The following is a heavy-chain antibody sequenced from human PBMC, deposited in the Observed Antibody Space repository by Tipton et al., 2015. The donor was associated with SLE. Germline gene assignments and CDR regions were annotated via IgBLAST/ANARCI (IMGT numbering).Heavy chain of an antibody. CDR2: INHSGST. J-gene: IGHJ3*02. CDR3: ARGGPRAFDI. Sequence: GLVKPSETLSLTCAVYGGSFSGYYWSWIRQPPGKGLEWIGEINHSGSTNYNPSLKSRVTISVDTSKNQFSLKLSSVTAADTAVYYCARGGPRAFDIWGQGTMVTVSS. V-gene: IGHV4-34*01. CDR1: GGSFSGYY.